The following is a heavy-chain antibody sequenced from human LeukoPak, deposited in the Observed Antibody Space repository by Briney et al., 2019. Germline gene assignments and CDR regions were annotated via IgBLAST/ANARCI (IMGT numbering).Heavy chain of an antibody. Sequence: PGRSLRLSCAASGFTFSNYGMHWVRQAPGKGLEWVAFIHYDGNNKYYADSVTGRFTISRDNSKNTLYLQMNGLRAEDTAVYYCAKEGAYSNYADYWGQGTLVTVSS. CDR3: AKEGAYSNYADY. CDR1: GFTFSNYG. J-gene: IGHJ4*02. V-gene: IGHV3-30*02. CDR2: IHYDGNNK. D-gene: IGHD4-11*01.